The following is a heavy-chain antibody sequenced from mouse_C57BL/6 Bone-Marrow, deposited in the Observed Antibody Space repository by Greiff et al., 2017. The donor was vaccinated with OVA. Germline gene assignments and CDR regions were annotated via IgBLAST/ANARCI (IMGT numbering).Heavy chain of an antibody. CDR2: INPNNGGT. D-gene: IGHD1-1*01. Sequence: EVKLQQSGPELVKPGASVKISCKASGYTFTDYYMNWVKQSHGKSLEWIGDINPNNGGTSYNQKFKGKATLTVDKSSSTAYMELRSLTSEDSAVYYCARLLYYYAMDYWGQGTSVTVSS. V-gene: IGHV1-26*01. CDR3: ARLLYYYAMDY. CDR1: GYTFTDYY. J-gene: IGHJ4*01.